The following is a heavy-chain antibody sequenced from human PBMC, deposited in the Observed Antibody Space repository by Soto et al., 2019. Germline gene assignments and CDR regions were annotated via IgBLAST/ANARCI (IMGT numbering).Heavy chain of an antibody. J-gene: IGHJ6*02. V-gene: IGHV3-9*01. CDR2: ISWKSGSI. D-gene: IGHD2-8*02. CDR1: GFSFDDYA. Sequence: EVQLVESGGGLVQPGRSLRLSCAASGFSFDDYAMHWVRQAPGKGLEWVSGISWKSGSIGYADSVKGRFTISRDNAKNSLYLQMTSLTGDDTALYYCAKSTGGTANGLDVWGQGTTFTVSS. CDR3: AKSTGGTANGLDV.